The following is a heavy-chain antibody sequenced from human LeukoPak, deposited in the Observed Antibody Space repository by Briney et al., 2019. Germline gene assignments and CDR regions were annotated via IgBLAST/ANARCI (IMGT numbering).Heavy chain of an antibody. Sequence: SETLSLTCAVYGGSFSGYYWSWIRQPPGKGLEWIGEINHSGRTNYNPSLKSRVTISLDTSKNQFSLKLSSVTAADTAVYYCARGKDSSSWYWFDPWGQGTLVSVSS. CDR2: INHSGRT. J-gene: IGHJ5*02. CDR3: ARGKDSSSWYWFDP. CDR1: GGSFSGYY. D-gene: IGHD6-13*01. V-gene: IGHV4-34*01.